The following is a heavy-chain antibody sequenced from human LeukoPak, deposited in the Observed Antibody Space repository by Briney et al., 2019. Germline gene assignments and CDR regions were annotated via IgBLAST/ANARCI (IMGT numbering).Heavy chain of an antibody. V-gene: IGHV4-34*01. CDR3: ARGRTFDI. J-gene: IGHJ3*02. Sequence: SETPSLTCAVYGGSFSGYYWSWIRQPPGQGLEWIGEINHSGSTNYNPSLKSRVTISVDTSKNQFSLKLSSVTAADTAVYYCARGRTFDIWGQGTMVTVSS. CDR1: GGSFSGYY. CDR2: INHSGST.